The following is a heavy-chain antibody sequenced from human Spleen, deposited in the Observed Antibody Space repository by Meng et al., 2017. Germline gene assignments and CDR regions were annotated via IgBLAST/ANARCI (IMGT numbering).Heavy chain of an antibody. V-gene: IGHV3-33*03. CDR2: IWYDGSNK. J-gene: IGHJ4*02. CDR1: GFSFDNSA. Sequence: GESLKISCATSGFSFDNSAMHWVRQAPGKGLEWVAVIWYDGSNKYYADAVKGRFTITRDNSKNALYVEMNSLRAEDTALYYCATRPPDSAWYGVFDYWGQGTLVTVSS. CDR3: ATRPPDSAWYGVFDY. D-gene: IGHD6-19*01.